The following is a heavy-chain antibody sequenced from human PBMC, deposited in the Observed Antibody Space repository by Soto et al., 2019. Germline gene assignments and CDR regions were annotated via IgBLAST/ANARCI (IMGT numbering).Heavy chain of an antibody. J-gene: IGHJ6*02. CDR3: ARDTPTGDYYYYYGMDV. D-gene: IGHD7-27*01. Sequence: GSLRLSCAASGFTFSSYSMNWVRQAPGKGMEWVSSISSSSSYIYYADSVKGRFTISRDNAKNSLYLQLNSLRAEDTAVYYCARDTPTGDYYYYYGMDVWGQGTTVTVS. CDR1: GFTFSSYS. CDR2: ISSSSSYI. V-gene: IGHV3-21*01.